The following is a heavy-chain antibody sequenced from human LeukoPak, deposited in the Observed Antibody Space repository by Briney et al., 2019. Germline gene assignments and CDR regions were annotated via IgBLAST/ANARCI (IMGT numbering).Heavy chain of an antibody. Sequence: GGSLRLSCAASGFPFSSYEMNWVRQAPGKGLEWVSPISGSGGSTYYADSVKGRFTISRDNSKNTLYLQMNSLRAEDTAVYYCAKDSPPPYCSSTSCYAGLFDYWGQGTLSPSPQ. CDR3: AKDSPPPYCSSTSCYAGLFDY. D-gene: IGHD2-2*01. CDR1: GFPFSSYE. V-gene: IGHV3-23*01. CDR2: ISGSGGST. J-gene: IGHJ4*02.